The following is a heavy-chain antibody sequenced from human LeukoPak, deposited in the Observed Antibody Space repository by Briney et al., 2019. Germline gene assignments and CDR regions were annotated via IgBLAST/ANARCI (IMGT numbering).Heavy chain of an antibody. CDR1: GFTFSSYA. CDR2: ISGSGGST. Sequence: PGGSLRLSCAASGFTFSSYAMSWVRQAPGKGREWVSAISGSGGSTYYADSVKGRFTISRDNSKNTLCLQMNSLRAEDTAVYYCARDKGPITIFGVVITPSGYFDYWGQGTLVTVSS. V-gene: IGHV3-23*01. CDR3: ARDKGPITIFGVVITPSGYFDY. J-gene: IGHJ4*02. D-gene: IGHD3-3*01.